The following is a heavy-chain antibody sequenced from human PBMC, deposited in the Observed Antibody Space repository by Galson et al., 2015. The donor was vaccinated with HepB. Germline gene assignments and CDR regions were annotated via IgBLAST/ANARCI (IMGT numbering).Heavy chain of an antibody. J-gene: IGHJ5*02. Sequence: SETLSLTCAVYGGSFRGYYWSWIRQPPGKGLEWIGEINHSGSTNYNPSLKSRVTISVDTSKNQFSLKLSSVTAADTAVYYCARALREQWLNSGNWFDPWGQGTLVTVSS. CDR1: GGSFRGYY. D-gene: IGHD6-19*01. V-gene: IGHV4-34*01. CDR3: ARALREQWLNSGNWFDP. CDR2: INHSGST.